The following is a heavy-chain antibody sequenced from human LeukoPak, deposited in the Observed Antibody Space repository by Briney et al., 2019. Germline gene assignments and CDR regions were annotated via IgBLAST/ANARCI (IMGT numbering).Heavy chain of an antibody. CDR3: AREIFDSTSGVSQGFDY. CDR1: GGIFSSYA. Sequence: SVKVSCKASGGIFSSYAISWVREAPGQGLEWMGGIITIFGTANYAQKFQGRVTITTDESTSTAYMELSSLRSEDTAVYFCAREIFDSTSGVSQGFDYWGQGTLVTVSS. CDR2: IITIFGTA. J-gene: IGHJ4*02. V-gene: IGHV1-69*05. D-gene: IGHD3-3*01.